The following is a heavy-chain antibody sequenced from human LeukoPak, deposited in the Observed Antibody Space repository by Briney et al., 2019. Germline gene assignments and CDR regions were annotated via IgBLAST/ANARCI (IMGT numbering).Heavy chain of an antibody. D-gene: IGHD3-3*01. J-gene: IGHJ4*02. CDR2: INSDGSTT. V-gene: IGHV3-74*01. CDR1: GFTFSSYW. CDR3: ARGRGEIFGVVIMPSSWFDY. Sequence: GGSLRLSCAASGFTFSSYWMHWVRQAPGKGLVWVSRINSDGSTTTYADSVKGRFTISRDNAKNTLYLQMNSLRAEDTAVYYCARGRGEIFGVVIMPSSWFDYWCQGTLVTVSS.